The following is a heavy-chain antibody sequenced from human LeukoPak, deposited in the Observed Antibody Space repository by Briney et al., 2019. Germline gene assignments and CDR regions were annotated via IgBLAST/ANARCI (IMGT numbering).Heavy chain of an antibody. V-gene: IGHV3-11*04. CDR2: ITNIDSSK. CDR3: ARHLSGVTGYSYGRGIDY. J-gene: IGHJ4*02. D-gene: IGHD5-18*01. CDR1: GFIFSDYY. Sequence: GGSLRLSCAASGFIFSDYYMTWIRQAPGKGLEWISYITNIDSSKKYADSVKGRFTISRDNAKKSLYLQMKSLRAEDTAVYYCARHLSGVTGYSYGRGIDYWGQGTLVTVSS.